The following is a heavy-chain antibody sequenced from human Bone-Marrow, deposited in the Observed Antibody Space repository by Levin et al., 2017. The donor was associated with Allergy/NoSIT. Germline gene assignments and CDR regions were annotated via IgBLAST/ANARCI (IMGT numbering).Heavy chain of an antibody. CDR2: IYRDGTT. J-gene: IGHJ4*02. D-gene: IGHD7-27*01. Sequence: GESLKISCGASGLSVSNNYMSWVRQAPGKGLEWVSLIYRDGTTYYADSVKGRFTISRDTSQDTLYLQMNSLRVEDTAVYYCARTPWGLYFDHWGQGTLVTVSS. CDR3: ARTPWGLYFDH. CDR1: GLSVSNNY. V-gene: IGHV3-53*01.